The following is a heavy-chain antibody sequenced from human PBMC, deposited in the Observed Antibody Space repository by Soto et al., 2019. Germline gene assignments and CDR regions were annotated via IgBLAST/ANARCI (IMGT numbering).Heavy chain of an antibody. CDR1: GFTFSSYG. J-gene: IGHJ4*02. CDR3: ATHGGYCSSTSCWNFDY. Sequence: GGSLRLSCAASGFTFSSYGMHWVRQAPGKGLEWVAVISYDGSNKYYADSVKGRFTISRDNSKNTLYLQMNSLRAEDTAVYYCATHGGYCSSTSCWNFDYWGQGTLVTVSS. V-gene: IGHV3-30*03. CDR2: ISYDGSNK. D-gene: IGHD2-2*01.